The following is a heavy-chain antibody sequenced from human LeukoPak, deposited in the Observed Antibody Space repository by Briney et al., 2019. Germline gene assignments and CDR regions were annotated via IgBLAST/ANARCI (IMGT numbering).Heavy chain of an antibody. Sequence: SGTLSLTCTVSGGSISSGDYYWSWIRQPPGKGLEWIGYVYYSGSTYYNPSLKSRVTISVDTSKNQFSLKLSSVTAADTAVYYCARDGSDYYYYMDVWGKGTTVTVSS. CDR3: ARDGSDYYYYMDV. CDR1: GGSISSGDYY. V-gene: IGHV4-30-4*08. J-gene: IGHJ6*03. CDR2: VYYSGST.